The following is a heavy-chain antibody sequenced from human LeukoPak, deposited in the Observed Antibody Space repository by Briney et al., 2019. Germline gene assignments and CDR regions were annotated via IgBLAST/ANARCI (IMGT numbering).Heavy chain of an antibody. Sequence: PSETLSLTCTVSGVSINSSNSYWGWIRQPPGKGLEWIGSIYYSGNTYYNASLKSQFSISIDTSKNQFSLRLTSVTAADTAVYYCARQTGSGLFILPGGQGTLVTVSS. CDR2: IYYSGNT. D-gene: IGHD3/OR15-3a*01. J-gene: IGHJ4*02. CDR1: GVSINSSNSY. CDR3: ARQTGSGLFILP. V-gene: IGHV4-39*01.